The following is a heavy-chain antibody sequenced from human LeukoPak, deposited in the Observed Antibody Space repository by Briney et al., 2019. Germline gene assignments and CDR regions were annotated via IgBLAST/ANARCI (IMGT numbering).Heavy chain of an antibody. V-gene: IGHV1-69*01. Sequence: ASVKVSGKASGGTFSSYAISWVRQAPGQGLEWMGGIIPIFGTANYAQKFQGRVTITADESTSTAYMELSSLRSEDTAVYYCASTIVVVPAATDYFDYWGQGTLVTVSS. CDR3: ASTIVVVPAATDYFDY. D-gene: IGHD2-2*01. J-gene: IGHJ4*02. CDR1: GGTFSSYA. CDR2: IIPIFGTA.